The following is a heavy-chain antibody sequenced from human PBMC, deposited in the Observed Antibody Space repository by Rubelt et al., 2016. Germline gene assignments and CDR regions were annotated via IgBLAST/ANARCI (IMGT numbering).Heavy chain of an antibody. CDR3: ARRSSSSHYFDY. Sequence: EVQLVQSGAEVKKPGESLRISCKGSGYSFTSYWIGWVRQMPGKGLEWMGSIYPGDSDTRYSPHSQGQVTLPADKSISTASLQWRSLKASDTAVYYCARRSSSSHYFDYWGQGTLVTVSS. V-gene: IGHV5-51*01. CDR1: GYSFTSYW. CDR2: IYPGDSDT. J-gene: IGHJ4*02. D-gene: IGHD6-13*01.